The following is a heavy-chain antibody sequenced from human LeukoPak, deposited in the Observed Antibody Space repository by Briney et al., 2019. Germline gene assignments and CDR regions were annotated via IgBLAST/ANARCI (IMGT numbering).Heavy chain of an antibody. CDR2: ISYDGSNK. D-gene: IGHD6-25*01. J-gene: IGHJ3*02. V-gene: IGHV3-30*14. Sequence: GGSLRLSCADSGFTFSNYAIHWVRQAPGKGLEWVAVISYDGSNKYYADSVKGRFTISRENAKNSLYLLMNSLRAGDTAVYYCARVFTARSGGYDAFDIWGRGTMLTVSS. CDR3: ARVFTARSGGYDAFDI. CDR1: GFTFSNYA.